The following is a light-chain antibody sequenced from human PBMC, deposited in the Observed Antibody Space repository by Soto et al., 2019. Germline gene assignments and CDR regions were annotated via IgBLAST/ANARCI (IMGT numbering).Light chain of an antibody. Sequence: QSALTQPASVSGSPGQSITISCTGTSSDVGGYNYVSWYQQHPGKAPKLMIYDVSDRPSXVSNRXXASKSGNTASLTISGLXXEXXXXYYCCSYTSSSTPWVFGTGTKLTVL. J-gene: IGLJ1*01. CDR1: SSDVGGYNY. CDR2: DVS. CDR3: CSYTSSSTPWV. V-gene: IGLV2-14*03.